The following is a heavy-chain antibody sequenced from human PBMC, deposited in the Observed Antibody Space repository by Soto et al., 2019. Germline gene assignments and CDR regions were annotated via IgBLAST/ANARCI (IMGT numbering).Heavy chain of an antibody. D-gene: IGHD2-21*02. V-gene: IGHV1-69*13. J-gene: IGHJ6*02. CDR1: GGSFNSFA. CDR2: IIPIFGAA. Sequence: SVKVSCKASGGSFNSFAISWVRQAPGQGLEWMGGIIPIFGAARYGQRIQGRVTISADESTSTAFMELSSLRSEDTAVYYCATSGACGGDCSVYRMDVWGQGTTVTVSS. CDR3: ATSGACGGDCSVYRMDV.